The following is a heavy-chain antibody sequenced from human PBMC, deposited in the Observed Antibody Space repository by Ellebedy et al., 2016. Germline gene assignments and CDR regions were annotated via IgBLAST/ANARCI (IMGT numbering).Heavy chain of an antibody. CDR3: ATTHGIVPAALN. J-gene: IGHJ4*02. CDR1: GGTFSSYA. Sequence: SVKVSCXASGGTFSSYAISWVRQAPGQGLEWMGGIIPIFGTANYAQKFQGRVTITADESTSTAYMELSSLRSDDTAVYYCATTHGIVPAALNWGQGTLVTVSS. V-gene: IGHV1-69*13. D-gene: IGHD2-2*01. CDR2: IIPIFGTA.